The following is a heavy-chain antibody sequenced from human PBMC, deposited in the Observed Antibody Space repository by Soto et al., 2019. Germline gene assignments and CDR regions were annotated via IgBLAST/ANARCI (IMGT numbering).Heavy chain of an antibody. CDR2: IIPIFDTA. V-gene: IGHV1-69*13. CDR3: AGDPDSHYNDSHASSYP. J-gene: IGHJ5*02. D-gene: IGHD3-22*01. CDR1: GGTFRSYA. Sequence: GASVKVSCKASGGTFRSYAISWVRQAPGQGLEWMGGIIPIFDTANYAQKFQGRVTITADESTSTAYMELTRLRSDDTAVYYCAGDPDSHYNDSHASSYPWGQGTLVTVSS.